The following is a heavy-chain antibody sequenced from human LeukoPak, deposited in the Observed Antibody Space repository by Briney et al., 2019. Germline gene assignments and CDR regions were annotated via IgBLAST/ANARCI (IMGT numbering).Heavy chain of an antibody. CDR1: VFTFSDYG. D-gene: IGHD6-6*01. CDR3: ESAHRRSSPFDL. V-gene: IGHV3-33*01. Sequence: PVGSPRLSRAASVFTFSDYGIHWVRQAPGRGLAGVGLIWYDGSKKYYADSVKGRFTISRDNTKNTLYLQLISMSADDTADYYCESAHRRSSPFDLWGQGTLVTVSS. CDR2: IWYDGSKK. J-gene: IGHJ4*02.